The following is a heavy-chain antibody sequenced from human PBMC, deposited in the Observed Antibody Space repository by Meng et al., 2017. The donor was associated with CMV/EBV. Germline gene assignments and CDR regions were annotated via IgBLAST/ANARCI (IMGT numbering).Heavy chain of an antibody. J-gene: IGHJ4*02. CDR1: GFSFSSYG. CDR3: ARSQRDYFDY. Sequence: GESPKISCAASGFSFSSYGMHWVRQAPGKGLEWVAVIWYDGSNQYYVDSVKGRFTISRDNSKNTLYLQMNSLGAEDTAVYYCARSQRDYFDYWGQGTLVTVSS. V-gene: IGHV3-33*08. CDR2: IWYDGSNQ.